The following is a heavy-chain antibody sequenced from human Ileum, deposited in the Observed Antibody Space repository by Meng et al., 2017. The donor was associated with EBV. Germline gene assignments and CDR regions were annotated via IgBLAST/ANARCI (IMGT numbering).Heavy chain of an antibody. J-gene: IGHJ4*02. D-gene: IGHD4-17*01. CDR2: IYHSGST. Sequence: QVQLQESGPGLVKPSGTLSLTCAVSGDSISSNNWWSWVRQPPGKGLEWIGEIYHSGSTNYNPSFKSRGTMSVDKSKNQISLNLSSVTAADTAVYYCASGRDYAWHSWGRGTLVTVSS. CDR3: ASGRDYAWHS. CDR1: GDSISSNNW. V-gene: IGHV4-4*02.